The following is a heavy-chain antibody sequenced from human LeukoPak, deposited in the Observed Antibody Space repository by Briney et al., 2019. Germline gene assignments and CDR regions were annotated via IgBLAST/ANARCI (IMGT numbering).Heavy chain of an antibody. CDR3: AREVAGTGAFDI. CDR1: GDSVSSNSAA. CDR2: TLYRSKWYN. J-gene: IGHJ3*02. Sequence: SQTLSLTCALSGDSVSSNSAAWNWIRQSSSRGREWLGRTLYRSKWYNDYAISVKGRITINPDTSKNQLSLQLNSVTPEDTAVYFCAREVAGTGAFDIWGQGTIVTVSS. D-gene: IGHD6-19*01. V-gene: IGHV6-1*01.